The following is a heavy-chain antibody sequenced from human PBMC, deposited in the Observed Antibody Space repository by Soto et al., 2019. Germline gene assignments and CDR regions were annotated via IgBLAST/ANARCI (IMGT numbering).Heavy chain of an antibody. V-gene: IGHV4-4*02. CDR3: ASDYMVRGVMRWFDP. J-gene: IGHJ5*02. CDR1: GGSISSSNW. CDR2: IYHSGST. Sequence: QVQLQESGPGLVKPSGTLSLTCAVSGGSISSSNWWSWVRQPPGKGLEWIGEIYHSGSTNYNPSLKRRVTVSVDKSENQCSMQLSSVPAADTAVYYCASDYMVRGVMRWFDPWGQGTLVTVSS. D-gene: IGHD3-10*01.